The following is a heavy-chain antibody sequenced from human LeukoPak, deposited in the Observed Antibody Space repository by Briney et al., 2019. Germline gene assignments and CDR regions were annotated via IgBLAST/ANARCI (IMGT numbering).Heavy chain of an antibody. V-gene: IGHV3-48*03. CDR3: ARNDYNFDY. CDR2: ISSSGSTI. D-gene: IGHD3-16*01. CDR1: GFTFSSYE. Sequence: PGGSLRLSCAASGFTFSSYEMNWVRQAPGKGLEWVSYISSSGSTIYYADSVQVRFTISRDNAKNSLYLQMSSLRAEDTAVYYCARNDYNFDYWGQGTLVTVSS. J-gene: IGHJ4*02.